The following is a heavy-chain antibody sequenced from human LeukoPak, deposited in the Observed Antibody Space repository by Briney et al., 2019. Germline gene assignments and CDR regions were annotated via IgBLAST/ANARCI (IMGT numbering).Heavy chain of an antibody. CDR2: IIPIFGTA. CDR1: GGTFSSYA. Sequence: SVKVSCKASGGTFSSYAISWVRQAPGQGLEWMGGIIPIFGTANYAQKFQGRVTITADESTSTAYMELSSLRSEDTAVYYCARGVGTAMVNPYYYYYMDVWGKGTTVTVSS. D-gene: IGHD5-18*01. V-gene: IGHV1-69*13. J-gene: IGHJ6*03. CDR3: ARGVGTAMVNPYYYYYMDV.